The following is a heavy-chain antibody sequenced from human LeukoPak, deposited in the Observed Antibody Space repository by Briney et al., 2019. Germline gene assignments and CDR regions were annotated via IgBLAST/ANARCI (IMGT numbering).Heavy chain of an antibody. J-gene: IGHJ5*01. CDR2: INANSGTR. V-gene: IGHV3-23*01. CDR1: GGSFSGYY. D-gene: IGHD6-19*01. Sequence: ETLSLTCAVYGGSFSGYYWSWIRQPPGKGLEWVSTINANSGTRSYAASVRGRFTISRDNSKNTVYLQLNTLRAEDTAVYYCAKPISGGLAVTADWFDPWGQGTLVTVSS. CDR3: AKPISGGLAVTADWFDP.